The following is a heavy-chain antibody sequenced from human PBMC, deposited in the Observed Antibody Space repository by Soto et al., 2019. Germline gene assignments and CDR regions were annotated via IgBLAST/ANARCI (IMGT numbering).Heavy chain of an antibody. V-gene: IGHV1-8*01. D-gene: IGHD4-17*01. Sequence: QVLLVQSGAEVKKPGASVKVSCKTSGYTFTNYDINWVRQATGQGLEWMGWTNPKSGYTGSAQKFQGRVTMTRDSSIRTAYMELHSLTSEDTAVYYCARTAGDLDYWGQGTLITVSS. CDR1: GYTFTNYD. J-gene: IGHJ4*02. CDR3: ARTAGDLDY. CDR2: TNPKSGYT.